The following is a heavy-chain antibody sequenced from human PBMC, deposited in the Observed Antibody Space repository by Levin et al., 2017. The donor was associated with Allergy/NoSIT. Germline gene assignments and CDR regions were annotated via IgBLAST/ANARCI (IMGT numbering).Heavy chain of an antibody. CDR1: GGTFSSYT. J-gene: IGHJ3*02. CDR2: IIPILGIA. D-gene: IGHD1-1*01. V-gene: IGHV1-69*04. CDR3: ARDHNWNGGFDAFDI. Sequence: SVKVSCKASGGTFSSYTISWVRQAPGQGLEWMGRIIPILGIANYAQKFQGRVTITADKSTSTAYMELSSLRSEDTAVYYCARDHNWNGGFDAFDIWGQGTMVTVSS.